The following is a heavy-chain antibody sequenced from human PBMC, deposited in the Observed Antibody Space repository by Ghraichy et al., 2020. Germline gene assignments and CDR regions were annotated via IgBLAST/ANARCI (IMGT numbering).Heavy chain of an antibody. V-gene: IGHV3-23*01. J-gene: IGHJ4*02. D-gene: IGHD3-22*01. CDR2: ISGSGNSP. Sequence: GGSLRLSCAASGFTFNNYAMSWVRQAPGKGLEWVSAISGSGNSPYYADSVKGRFTISRDNSKNTLYLQVNSLRADDTAVYYCAKGCDSSVRPRQGFDYWGQGTLVTVSS. CDR3: AKGCDSSVRPRQGFDY. CDR1: GFTFNNYA.